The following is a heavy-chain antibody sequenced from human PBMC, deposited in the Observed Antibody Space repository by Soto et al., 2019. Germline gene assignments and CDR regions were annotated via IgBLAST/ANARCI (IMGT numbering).Heavy chain of an antibody. CDR3: ARVLGYCISTSCDEASGWDYYYYGMDV. Sequence: QVQLVQSGAEVKKPGSSVKVSCKASGGTFSSYAISWVRQAPGQGLEWMGGIIPIFGTANYAQKFRGRVTITADESTSTAYMELSSLRSEDTAVYYCARVLGYCISTSCDEASGWDYYYYGMDVWGQGTTVTVSS. CDR1: GGTFSSYA. D-gene: IGHD2-2*01. J-gene: IGHJ6*02. CDR2: IIPIFGTA. V-gene: IGHV1-69*12.